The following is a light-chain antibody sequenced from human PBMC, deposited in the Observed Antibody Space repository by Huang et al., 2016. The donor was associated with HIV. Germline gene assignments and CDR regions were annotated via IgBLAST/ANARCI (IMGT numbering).Light chain of an antibody. CDR1: QGIANY. Sequence: DIQMTQSPSSLSASVGDRVTITCRASQGIANYLTWYQQKPGKVPKLLIYAASTFQSGVPSRFSGSGSGTDFTLTISSLQPEDVATYYCQKYHSAPFTFGPGTKVDIK. CDR2: AAS. J-gene: IGKJ3*01. CDR3: QKYHSAPFT. V-gene: IGKV1-27*01.